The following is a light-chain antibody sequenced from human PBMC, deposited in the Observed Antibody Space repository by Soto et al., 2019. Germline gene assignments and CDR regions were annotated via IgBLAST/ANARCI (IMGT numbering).Light chain of an antibody. J-gene: IGLJ2*01. CDR3: SSYTSSNIRE. V-gene: IGLV2-14*01. CDR1: SSDVGGYKY. CDR2: DVT. Sequence: QSVLTQPASVSGSPGQSITISCTGTSSDVGGYKYVSWYQQHPGKAPKLIIYDVTDRPSGVSNRFSGSKSGNTASLTISGLQAEDEAVYYCSSYTSSNIREFGGGTKLTVL.